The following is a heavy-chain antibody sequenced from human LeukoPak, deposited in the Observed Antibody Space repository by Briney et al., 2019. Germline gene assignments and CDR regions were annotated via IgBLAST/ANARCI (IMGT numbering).Heavy chain of an antibody. CDR3: AGSGYCSGGSCYNNWFDP. V-gene: IGHV1-69*06. Sequence: ASVKVSCKASGGTFSNYAISWVRQAPGQGLEWMGGIIPIFGTANYAQNFQGGVTITADKSTSTAYMELSSLRSEDTAVYYCAGSGYCSGGSCYNNWFDPWGQGTLVTVSS. CDR2: IIPIFGTA. J-gene: IGHJ5*02. CDR1: GGTFSNYA. D-gene: IGHD2-15*01.